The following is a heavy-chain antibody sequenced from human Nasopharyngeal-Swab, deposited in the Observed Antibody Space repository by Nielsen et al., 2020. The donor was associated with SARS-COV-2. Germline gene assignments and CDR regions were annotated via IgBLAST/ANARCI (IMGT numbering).Heavy chain of an antibody. V-gene: IGHV1-2*06. J-gene: IGHJ4*02. CDR1: GGTFSSYA. CDR3: AREKVGAIDY. D-gene: IGHD1-26*01. Sequence: ASVKVSCKASGGTFSSYAISWVRQAPGQGLEWMGRINPNSGGTNYAQKFQGRVTMTRDTSISTAYMELSRLRSDDTAVYYCAREKVGAIDYWGQGTLVTVSS. CDR2: INPNSGGT.